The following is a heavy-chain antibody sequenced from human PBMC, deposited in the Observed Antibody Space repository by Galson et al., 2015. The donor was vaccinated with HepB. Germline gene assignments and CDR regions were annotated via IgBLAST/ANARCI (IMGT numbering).Heavy chain of an antibody. D-gene: IGHD3-3*01. CDR3: TRGMTIGVGFWIGYYKTWFDA. CDR1: GYNFPTYG. Sequence: SVKVSCKASGYNFPTYGISWVRQAPGQGLEWMGWISAYNGNTKYAQKLQDRITMTRDTPTNTVYMELRSLRSDDTSVYYCTRGMTIGVGFWIGYYKTWFDAWGQGTLVTVPS. J-gene: IGHJ5*01. V-gene: IGHV1-18*01. CDR2: ISAYNGNT.